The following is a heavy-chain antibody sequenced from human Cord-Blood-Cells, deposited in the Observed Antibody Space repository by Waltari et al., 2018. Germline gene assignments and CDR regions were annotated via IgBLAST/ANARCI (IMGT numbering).Heavy chain of an antibody. CDR2: INHSGRT. Sequence: QVQLQQWGAGLLKPSETLSLTCAVYGGSFSGYYWSWIRQPPGKGLEWIGEINHSGRTNYNPDRKRRVTRSVDTSKNQFSLKLGSVTAADTAVYYCARHGGRVDRRYFDYWGQGTLVTVSS. CDR1: GGSFSGYY. J-gene: IGHJ4*02. V-gene: IGHV4-34*01. CDR3: ARHGGRVDRRYFDY. D-gene: IGHD2-15*01.